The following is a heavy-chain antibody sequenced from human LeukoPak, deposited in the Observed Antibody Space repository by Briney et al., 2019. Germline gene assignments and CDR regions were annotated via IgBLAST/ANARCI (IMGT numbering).Heavy chain of an antibody. J-gene: IGHJ3*02. Sequence: GGTLRLSCAASGFTFSSYGMHWVRQAPGKGLEWVAFIRYDGSNKYYADSVKGRFTISRDNSKNTLYLQMNSLRAEDTAVYYCAKDFPSYCGGDCYSNAFDIWGQGTMVTVSS. CDR1: GFTFSSYG. D-gene: IGHD2-21*02. CDR3: AKDFPSYCGGDCYSNAFDI. CDR2: IRYDGSNK. V-gene: IGHV3-30*02.